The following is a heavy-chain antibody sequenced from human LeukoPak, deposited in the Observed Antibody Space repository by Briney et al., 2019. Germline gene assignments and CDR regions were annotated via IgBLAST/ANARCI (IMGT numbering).Heavy chain of an antibody. D-gene: IGHD1-26*01. Sequence: GGSLRLSCAASGFTFSSYSMNWVRRAPGKGLEWVSHITASGTAMFYADSVKGRFTISRDNAKNSLYLQMNSLRDEDTAVYYCASSGSYRYDYWGQGTLVTVSS. CDR3: ASSGSYRYDY. J-gene: IGHJ4*02. CDR1: GFTFSSYS. CDR2: ITASGTAM. V-gene: IGHV3-48*02.